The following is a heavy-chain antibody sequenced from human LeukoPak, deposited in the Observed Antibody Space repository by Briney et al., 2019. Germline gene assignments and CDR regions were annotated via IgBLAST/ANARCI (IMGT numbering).Heavy chain of an antibody. V-gene: IGHV3-7*01. CDR1: GFPFSGYW. J-gene: IGHJ4*02. Sequence: GGSLRRSCVASGFPFSGYWMDWVRQAPGKGMEWVANINQDGTNQYYAASVKGRFSISRDNAKNSLYLQMNSLRAEDTGVYYCSRSLDYLGQGALVTVSS. CDR3: SRSLDY. CDR2: INQDGTNQ.